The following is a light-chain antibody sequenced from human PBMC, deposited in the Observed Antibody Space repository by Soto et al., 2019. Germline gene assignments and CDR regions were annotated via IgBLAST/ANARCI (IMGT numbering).Light chain of an antibody. CDR1: QSVSSY. CDR3: QQRSNWPLSWT. CDR2: DAS. V-gene: IGKV3-11*01. Sequence: EIVLTQSPATLSLSPGARATLSCRASQSVSSYLAWYQQKPGQAPRLLIYDASNRVTGIPARFSGSGSGTDLTLTISSLDPEDFAVYYCQQRSNWPLSWTFGQGTKVEIK. J-gene: IGKJ1*01.